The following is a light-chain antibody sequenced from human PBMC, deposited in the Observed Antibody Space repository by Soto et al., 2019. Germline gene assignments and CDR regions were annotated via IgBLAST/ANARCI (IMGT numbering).Light chain of an antibody. V-gene: IGKV3-15*01. Sequence: EIVMTQSPVILSVSPGERATLSCRASQSVSRNLAWYQQKPGQAPRLLIHGASTRAATIPARFSGSGSGTDFTLTISSLQSEDFAVYYCQQYNNWPRTFGQGTKVEI. CDR1: QSVSRN. CDR3: QQYNNWPRT. CDR2: GAS. J-gene: IGKJ1*01.